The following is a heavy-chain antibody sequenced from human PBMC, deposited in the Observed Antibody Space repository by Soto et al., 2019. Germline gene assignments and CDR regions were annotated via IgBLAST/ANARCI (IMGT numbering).Heavy chain of an antibody. V-gene: IGHV3-33*01. CDR1: GFTFSSYG. D-gene: IGHD4-17*01. J-gene: IGHJ4*02. CDR3: ARGPYGDYVGIGLDY. Sequence: QVQLVESGGGVVQPGRSLRLSCAASGFTFSSYGMHWVRQAPGKGLEWVAVIWYDGSNKYYADSVKGRITISRHNSKNTLYLQMNSQRAEDTAVYYCARGPYGDYVGIGLDYWGQGTLVTVSS. CDR2: IWYDGSNK.